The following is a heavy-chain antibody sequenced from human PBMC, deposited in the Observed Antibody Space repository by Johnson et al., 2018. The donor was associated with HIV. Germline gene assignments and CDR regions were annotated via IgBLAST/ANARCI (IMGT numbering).Heavy chain of an antibody. V-gene: IGHV3-30*04. CDR3: AKGRWELLAGAFDI. CDR1: GFTFSSYA. J-gene: IGHJ3*02. Sequence: QVQLVESGGGVVQPGRSLRLSCAASGFTFSSYAMHWVRQAPGKGLEWVAVISYHGSNTYYADSMRGRFTISRDNSKNTLYVQMNSLRAEDTAAYYCAKGRWELLAGAFDIWGQGTTVTVSS. CDR2: ISYHGSNT. D-gene: IGHD1-26*01.